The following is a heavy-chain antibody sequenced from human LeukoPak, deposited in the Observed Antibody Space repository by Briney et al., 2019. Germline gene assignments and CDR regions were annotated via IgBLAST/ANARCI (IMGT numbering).Heavy chain of an antibody. CDR2: INPSGGNT. Sequence: ASVKVSCKASTYTFTSYFMHWVRQAPGQGIEWMGIINPSGGNTNYAQKFQGRVTMTRDMSTGTVYMELSSLTSDDTAVYYCARGGRTAVAEGSDWGQGTLVTVSS. CDR1: TYTFTSYF. V-gene: IGHV1-46*01. J-gene: IGHJ4*02. D-gene: IGHD6-19*01. CDR3: ARGGRTAVAEGSD.